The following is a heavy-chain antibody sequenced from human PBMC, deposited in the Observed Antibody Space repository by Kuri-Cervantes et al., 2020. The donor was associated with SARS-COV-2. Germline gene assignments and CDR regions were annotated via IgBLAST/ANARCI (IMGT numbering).Heavy chain of an antibody. J-gene: IGHJ5*02. Sequence: SETLSLTCTASGGSISSYYWSWIRQPPGKGLEWIGYIYYSGSTNYNPSLKSRVTISVDTSKNQFSLKLSSVTAADTAVYYCARSLRPAGWFDPWGQGTLVTVSS. CDR3: ARSLRPAGWFDP. V-gene: IGHV4-59*01. D-gene: IGHD5/OR15-5a*01. CDR2: IYYSGST. CDR1: GGSISSYY.